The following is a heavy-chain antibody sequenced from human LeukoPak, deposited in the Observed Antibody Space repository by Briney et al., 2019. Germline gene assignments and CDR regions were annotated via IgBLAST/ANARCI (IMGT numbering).Heavy chain of an antibody. CDR2: IYYSGGN. CDR3: ARESYGDYAYFDY. V-gene: IGHV4-59*01. Sequence: PSEPLSLTCTVSGGSISSYYWSWIRQPPGKGLEWIGYIYYSGGNNYNPPLKSRVIISVDTSKNQFSLKLTSVTAADTGVYYCARESYGDYAYFDYWGQGTLVTVSS. J-gene: IGHJ4*02. CDR1: GGSISSYY. D-gene: IGHD4-17*01.